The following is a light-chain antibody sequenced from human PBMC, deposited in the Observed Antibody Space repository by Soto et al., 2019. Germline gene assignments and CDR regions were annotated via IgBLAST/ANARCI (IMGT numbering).Light chain of an antibody. Sequence: DILLIQSPATLSASVGDRSTITCRASENIFKFLAWYQQRSGSAPNLLIYAASDLERGVPSRFSGNGSGTEFTLTIDNLQPNDSATYFCQHHHSHSITFGGGTQVDVK. CDR2: AAS. J-gene: IGKJ4*01. CDR1: ENIFKF. V-gene: IGKV1-5*01. CDR3: QHHHSHSIT.